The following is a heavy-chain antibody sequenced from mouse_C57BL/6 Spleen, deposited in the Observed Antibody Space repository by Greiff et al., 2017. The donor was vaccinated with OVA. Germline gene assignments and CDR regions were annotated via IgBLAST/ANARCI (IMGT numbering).Heavy chain of an antibody. Sequence: VQLMESGAELVRPGTSVKVSCKASGYAFTNYLIEWVKQRPGQGLEWIGVINPGSGGTNYNEKFKGKATLTADKSSSTAYMQLSSLTSEDSAVYFCARGVGLLRYHWYFDVWGTGTTVTVSS. D-gene: IGHD1-1*01. V-gene: IGHV1-54*01. CDR2: INPGSGGT. CDR3: ARGVGLLRYHWYFDV. CDR1: GYAFTNYL. J-gene: IGHJ1*03.